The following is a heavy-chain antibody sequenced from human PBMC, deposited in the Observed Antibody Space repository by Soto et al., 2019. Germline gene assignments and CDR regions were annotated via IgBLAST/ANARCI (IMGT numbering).Heavy chain of an antibody. CDR2: ISYDGSNK. J-gene: IGHJ4*02. D-gene: IGHD3-22*01. CDR1: GFTFSSYG. Sequence: QVQLVESGGGVVQPGRSLRLSCAASGFTFSSYGMHWVRQAPGKGLEWVAVISYDGSNKYYADSVKGRFTISRDNSKNPLYLQMNRLRAEDTAVYYCAKDRRGYYYWTAHPCDYWGQGTLVTVSS. V-gene: IGHV3-30*18. CDR3: AKDRRGYYYWTAHPCDY.